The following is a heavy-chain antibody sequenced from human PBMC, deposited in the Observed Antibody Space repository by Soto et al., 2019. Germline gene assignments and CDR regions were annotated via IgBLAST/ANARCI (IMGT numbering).Heavy chain of an antibody. D-gene: IGHD2-2*01. J-gene: IGHJ4*02. Sequence: QVQLQESGPGLVKPSQTLSLTCTVSGGSISSGGYYWSWIRQHPGKVLEWIGYIYYSGSTYYNPSLKSRVTISVDTSKNQFSLKLSSVTAADTAVYYCARDNNRYCSSTSCSYFDYWGQGTLVTVSS. CDR1: GGSISSGGYY. CDR2: IYYSGST. CDR3: ARDNNRYCSSTSCSYFDY. V-gene: IGHV4-31*03.